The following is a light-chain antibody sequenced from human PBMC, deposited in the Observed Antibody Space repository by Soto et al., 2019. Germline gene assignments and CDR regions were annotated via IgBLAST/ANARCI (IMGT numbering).Light chain of an antibody. V-gene: IGKV1-39*01. CDR2: EAS. J-gene: IGKJ1*01. CDR1: QSIRSY. Sequence: DIQMTQSPSSLSASVGDRVTITCRASQSIRSYLDWYQQKPGKAPKLLIYEASSLQSGVPSRFRGSGSGTEFTLTISSLQSDDFATYYCQRHDSSPRTLGHGTKVEIK. CDR3: QRHDSSPRT.